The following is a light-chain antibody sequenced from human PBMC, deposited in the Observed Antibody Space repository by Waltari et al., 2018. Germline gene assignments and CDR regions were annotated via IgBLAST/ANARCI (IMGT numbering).Light chain of an antibody. V-gene: IGKV3-20*01. CDR2: GAS. CDR1: QSFSSST. J-gene: IGKJ1*01. CDR3: QQYDTLPPMT. Sequence: EIVLTQSPGTLSLSPGERATLSCRASQSFSSSTLAWYQQKPGQAPRLLIYGASSRATGIPDRCSGSGSGTDFTLTISRLEPEDFAVYYCQQYDTLPPMTFGQGTKVEIK.